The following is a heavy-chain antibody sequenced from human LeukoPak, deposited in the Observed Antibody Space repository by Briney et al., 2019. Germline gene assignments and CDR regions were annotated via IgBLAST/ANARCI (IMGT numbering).Heavy chain of an antibody. CDR2: IKQDGSEK. CDR1: GFTFSSYW. V-gene: IGHV3-7*01. D-gene: IGHD1-26*01. CDR3: TMIEWERWRG. Sequence: GGSLRLSCAASGFTFSSYWMSWVRQAPGKGLEWMANIKQDGSEKYYVDSVKGRFTVSRDNTKNSLYLQMNSLRAEDTAVYYCTMIEWERWRGWGQGTLVTVSS. J-gene: IGHJ4*02.